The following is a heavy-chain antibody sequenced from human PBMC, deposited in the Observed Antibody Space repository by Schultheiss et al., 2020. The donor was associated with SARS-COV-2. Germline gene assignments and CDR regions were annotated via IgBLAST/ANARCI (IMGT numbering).Heavy chain of an antibody. V-gene: IGHV3-23*01. J-gene: IGHJ4*02. Sequence: GGSLRLSCAASGFTFDDYAMHWVRQAPGKGLEWVSAISGSGGSTYYADSVKGRFTISRDNSKNTLYLQMNSLRAEDTAVYYCAKDLQAESGFVYFDYWGQGTLVTVSS. D-gene: IGHD3-10*01. CDR1: GFTFDDYA. CDR3: AKDLQAESGFVYFDY. CDR2: ISGSGGST.